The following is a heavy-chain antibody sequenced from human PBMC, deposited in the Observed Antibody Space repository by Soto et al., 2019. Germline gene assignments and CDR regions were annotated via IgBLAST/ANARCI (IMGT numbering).Heavy chain of an antibody. D-gene: IGHD7-27*01. CDR1: GFTFDDYA. CDR3: AKDGVTGDYGMDV. Sequence: EVQLVESGGGLAQPGRSLRLSCAASGFTFDDYAMHWVRQAPGKGLEWVSGISWNSGSIGHADSVKGRFTISRDNAKHSLYLQMNSLRAEDTALYYCAKDGVTGDYGMDVWGQGTTVTVSS. J-gene: IGHJ6*02. V-gene: IGHV3-9*01. CDR2: ISWNSGSI.